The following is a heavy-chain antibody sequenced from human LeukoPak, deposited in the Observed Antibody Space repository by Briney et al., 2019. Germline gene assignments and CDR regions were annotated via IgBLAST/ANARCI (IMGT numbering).Heavy chain of an antibody. CDR2: ISWNSGSI. Sequence: PGGSLRLSCAASGFTFDDYAMHWVRQAPGKGLEWVSGISWNSGSIGYADSVKGRLTISRDNAKNSLYLQMNSLRAEDMALYYCAKAGLWSGFDYWGQGTLVTVSS. CDR3: AKAGLWSGFDY. CDR1: GFTFDDYA. J-gene: IGHJ4*02. V-gene: IGHV3-9*03. D-gene: IGHD5-18*01.